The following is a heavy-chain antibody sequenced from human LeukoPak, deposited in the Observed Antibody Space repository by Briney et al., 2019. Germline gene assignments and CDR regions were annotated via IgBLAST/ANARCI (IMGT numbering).Heavy chain of an antibody. D-gene: IGHD2-15*01. CDR1: GGSISSAGYY. Sequence: PSETLSLTYTVSGGSISSAGYYWSWIRQHPGKGLEWIGYIYYSGSTYYNPSLKSRVTISVDTSKNQFSLKLSSVTAADTAVYYCARGVSTSFVVVVPYFDYWGQGTLVTVSS. CDR3: ARGVSTSFVVVVPYFDY. CDR2: IYYSGST. V-gene: IGHV4-31*03. J-gene: IGHJ4*02.